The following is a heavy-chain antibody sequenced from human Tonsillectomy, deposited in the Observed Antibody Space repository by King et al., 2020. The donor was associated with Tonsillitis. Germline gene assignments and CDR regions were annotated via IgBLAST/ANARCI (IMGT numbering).Heavy chain of an antibody. Sequence: QLVQSVGGVVQPGRSLRLSCAASGFTFSNYAMHWVRQAPGEGLECVAVISFDGRNKYYADSVRGRFTISRDKSKNTLHLQMNSLRVEDTAVYYCARYIALFYEQGNFDYWGQGTLVTVSS. CDR3: ARYIALFYEQGNFDY. J-gene: IGHJ4*02. CDR2: ISFDGRNK. V-gene: IGHV3-30*04. D-gene: IGHD1/OR15-1a*01. CDR1: GFTFSNYA.